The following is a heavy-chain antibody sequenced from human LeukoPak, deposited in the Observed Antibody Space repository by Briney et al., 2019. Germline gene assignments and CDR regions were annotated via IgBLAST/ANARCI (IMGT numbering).Heavy chain of an antibody. CDR3: AEAGLRELSAFDN. Sequence: GGSLRLSCAASGGTFSSNWMSWVRQAPGKGLEWMANIKQDGSEKCYVDSVKGRFIISRDNAKNSLYLQMNSLRAEDKAVYYCAEAGLRELSAFDNWGQGTMVTVSS. V-gene: IGHV3-7*01. CDR1: GGTFSSNW. D-gene: IGHD3-16*02. CDR2: IKQDGSEK. J-gene: IGHJ4*02.